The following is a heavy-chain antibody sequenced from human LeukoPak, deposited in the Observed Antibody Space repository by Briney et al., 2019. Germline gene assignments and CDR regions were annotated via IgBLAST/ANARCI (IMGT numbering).Heavy chain of an antibody. V-gene: IGHV4-34*01. J-gene: IGHJ4*02. D-gene: IGHD3-16*01. CDR2: INHSGST. CDR3: ARALREFDY. CDR1: GGSFSGYY. Sequence: PSETLSLTCAVYGGSFSGYYWSWIRQPPGKGLEWIGEINHSGSTNYNPSLKSRVTISVDTSKNQFSLKLSSVTAADTAVYYCARALREFDYWGQGTLVTVSS.